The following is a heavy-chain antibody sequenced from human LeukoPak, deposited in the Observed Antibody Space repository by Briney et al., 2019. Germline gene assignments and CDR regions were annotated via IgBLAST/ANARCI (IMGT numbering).Heavy chain of an antibody. CDR2: ISGSGSST. J-gene: IGHJ4*01. D-gene: IGHD3-22*01. CDR1: GFTFSSYA. V-gene: IGHV3-23*01. Sequence: GGSLRLSCAASGFTFSSYAMSWVRQAPGKGLEWVSAISGSGSSTYYADSVKGRFTISRDNSKTTLYLQMNSLRAEDTAVYYCATDRKSYDWSDYRFHYWGQGALVTVSS. CDR3: ATDRKSYDWSDYRFHY.